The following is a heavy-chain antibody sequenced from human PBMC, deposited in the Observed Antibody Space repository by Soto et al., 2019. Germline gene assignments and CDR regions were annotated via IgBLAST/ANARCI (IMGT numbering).Heavy chain of an antibody. D-gene: IGHD2-15*01. CDR3: ARSQGGSSSLDIFYYYYYGMDV. CDR1: GGTFSSNA. Sequence: QVQLVQSGAKVKKPGSSVKVSCKAPGGTFSSNAISWVRQAPGQGLEWMGGIVPIFGTAKYAQKFQGRVTITADESTSTGYMGLGSLRSEETAVYYCARSQGGSSSLDIFYYYYYGMDVWGQGTTVTVSS. CDR2: IVPIFGTA. J-gene: IGHJ6*02. V-gene: IGHV1-69*01.